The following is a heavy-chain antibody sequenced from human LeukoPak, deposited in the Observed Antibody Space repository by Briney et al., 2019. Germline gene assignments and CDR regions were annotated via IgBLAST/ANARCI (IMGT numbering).Heavy chain of an antibody. Sequence: GGSLRLSCAASGFTFSSYAMSWVRQAPGKGLEWVAVISYDGSNKYYADSVKGRFTISRDNSKNTLYLQMNSLRAEDTAVYYCAKDSEGIAAAGPYFDYWGQGTLVTVSS. D-gene: IGHD6-13*01. CDR3: AKDSEGIAAAGPYFDY. CDR1: GFTFSSYA. CDR2: ISYDGSNK. J-gene: IGHJ4*02. V-gene: IGHV3-30*18.